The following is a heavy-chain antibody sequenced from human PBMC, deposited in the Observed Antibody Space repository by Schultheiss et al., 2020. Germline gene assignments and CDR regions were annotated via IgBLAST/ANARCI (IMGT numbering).Heavy chain of an antibody. CDR1: GGSFSGYY. D-gene: IGHD3-22*01. CDR2: INHSGST. CDR3: VRGPHYYDSDGFPEY. V-gene: IGHV4-34*01. Sequence: SETLSLTCAVYGGSFSGYYWSWIRQPPGKGLEWIGEINHSGSTNYNPSLKSRVTISVDTSKNQFSLKLSSVTAADTAVYYCVRGPHYYDSDGFPEYWGQGSLVTGSS. J-gene: IGHJ4*02.